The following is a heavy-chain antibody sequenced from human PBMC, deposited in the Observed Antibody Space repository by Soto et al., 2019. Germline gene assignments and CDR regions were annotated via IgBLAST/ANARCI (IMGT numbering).Heavy chain of an antibody. CDR2: ISSSSSVI. CDR1: GFILSDCA. V-gene: IGHV3-48*01. D-gene: IGHD7-27*01. J-gene: IGHJ6*03. CDR3: ARDLSWGSNWYYYMDV. Sequence: EVQLVESGGGLVQPGGSLRRSCATSGFILSDCAMNWVRQAPGKGLEWVSYISSSSSVIDYADSVKGRFTVSRDNARNSLYLQMNSLRAEDTAVYYCARDLSWGSNWYYYMDVWGKVTTVTVSS.